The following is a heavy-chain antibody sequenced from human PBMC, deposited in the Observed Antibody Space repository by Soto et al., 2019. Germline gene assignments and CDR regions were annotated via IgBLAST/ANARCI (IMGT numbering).Heavy chain of an antibody. Sequence: QVQLVQSGAEVKKPGSSVKVSCKASGGTFSSYAISWVRQAPGQGLEWMGGIIPIFGTANYAQKFQGRVTITADESTCTAYMELSSLRSEDTAVYYCARYGTLGFGESPLGIRFDPWGQGTLVTVSS. J-gene: IGHJ5*02. CDR1: GGTFSSYA. CDR3: ARYGTLGFGESPLGIRFDP. CDR2: IIPIFGTA. D-gene: IGHD3-10*01. V-gene: IGHV1-69*01.